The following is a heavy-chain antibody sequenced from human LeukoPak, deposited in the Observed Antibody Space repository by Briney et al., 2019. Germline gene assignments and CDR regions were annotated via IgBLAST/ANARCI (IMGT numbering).Heavy chain of an antibody. J-gene: IGHJ5*02. CDR3: ARGSRGGYNWFDP. CDR1: GGSISSGNW. D-gene: IGHD3-16*01. CDR2: IYHSGST. V-gene: IGHV4-4*02. Sequence: SETLSLTCAVSGGSISSGNWWSWVRQPPGKGLEWIGEIYHSGSTNYNPSLKSRVTISVDKSKNQFSLKLSSVTAADTAVYYCARGSRGGYNWFDPWGQGTLVIVSS.